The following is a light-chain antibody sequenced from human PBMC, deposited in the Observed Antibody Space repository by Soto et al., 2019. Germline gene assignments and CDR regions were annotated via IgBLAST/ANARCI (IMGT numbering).Light chain of an antibody. CDR3: QQRRNWPPT. V-gene: IGKV3-11*01. Sequence: EIVLTQSPSTLSWSPGERATLSCRASQGVNNFLAWYQQKPGQAPKLLMYEASNMATGVPARFSGSGCRTAFTLTIRSLEPEDFEIYYCQQRRNWPPTFGQGTKVDIK. CDR1: QGVNNF. CDR2: EAS. J-gene: IGKJ1*01.